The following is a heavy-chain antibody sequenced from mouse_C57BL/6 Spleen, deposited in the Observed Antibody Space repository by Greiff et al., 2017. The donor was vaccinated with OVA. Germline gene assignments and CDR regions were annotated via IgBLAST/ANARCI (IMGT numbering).Heavy chain of an antibody. CDR1: GYAFSSYW. Sequence: VQLQESGAELVKPGASVKISCKASGYAFSSYWMNWVKQRPGKGLEWIGQIYPGDGDTNYNGKFKGKATLTAAKSSSTAYMQLSSLTSEDSAVYFCARRAYGSSSAWFAYWGQGTLVTVSA. D-gene: IGHD1-1*01. J-gene: IGHJ3*01. CDR2: IYPGDGDT. CDR3: ARRAYGSSSAWFAY. V-gene: IGHV1-80*01.